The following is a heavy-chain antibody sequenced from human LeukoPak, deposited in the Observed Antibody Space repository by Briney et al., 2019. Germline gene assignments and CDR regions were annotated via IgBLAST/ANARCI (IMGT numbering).Heavy chain of an antibody. CDR3: ARRGYCSSISCFYHYYYMDV. Sequence: GGSLRLSCAASGFTFSYYWMTWVRQAPGKGLEWVANIKQDGSDKYYVDSVRGRFTISRDNAKNSLYLQMKSLRAEDTAVYYCARRGYCSSISCFYHYYYMDVWGKGTTVTVSS. D-gene: IGHD2-2*01. V-gene: IGHV3-7*01. CDR1: GFTFSYYW. J-gene: IGHJ6*03. CDR2: IKQDGSDK.